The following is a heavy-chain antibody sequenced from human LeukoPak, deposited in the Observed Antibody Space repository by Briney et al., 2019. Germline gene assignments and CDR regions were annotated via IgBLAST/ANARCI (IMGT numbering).Heavy chain of an antibody. CDR3: ARGRGRWLPVRAFDI. J-gene: IGHJ3*02. Sequence: SETLSLTCTVSGGSINTDSYFWGWVRQPPGKGLEWIGGIYYSGSTYYNPSLKSRVSISVDTSKSQFSLKLSSVTAADTAVYYCARGRGRWLPVRAFDIWGQGTMVTVSP. CDR1: GGSINTDSYF. D-gene: IGHD5-24*01. CDR2: IYYSGST. V-gene: IGHV4-39*01.